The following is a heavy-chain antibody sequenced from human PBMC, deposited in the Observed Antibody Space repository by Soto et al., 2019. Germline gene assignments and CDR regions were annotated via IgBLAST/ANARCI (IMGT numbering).Heavy chain of an antibody. Sequence: SVKVSCKASGGTFSSYTISWVRQAPGQGLEWMGRIIPILGIANYAQKFQGRVTITADESTSTAYMELSSLRSEDTAVYYCARASLTMVRGVDYYGMDVWGQGTTVTVSS. J-gene: IGHJ6*02. CDR3: ARASLTMVRGVDYYGMDV. V-gene: IGHV1-69*02. D-gene: IGHD3-10*01. CDR2: IIPILGIA. CDR1: GGTFSSYT.